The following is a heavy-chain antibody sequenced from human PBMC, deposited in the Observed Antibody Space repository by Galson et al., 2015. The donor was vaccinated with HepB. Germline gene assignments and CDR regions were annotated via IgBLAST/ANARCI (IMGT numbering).Heavy chain of an antibody. J-gene: IGHJ3*02. Sequence: SLRLSCAASGFTFSSYGMHWVRQAPGKGLEWVAVIWYDGSNKYYADSVKGRFTISRDNSKNTLYLQMNSLRAGDTAVYYCASLDCSSTSCYTENDAFDIWGQGTMVTVSS. CDR1: GFTFSSYG. CDR2: IWYDGSNK. D-gene: IGHD2-2*02. CDR3: ASLDCSSTSCYTENDAFDI. V-gene: IGHV3-33*01.